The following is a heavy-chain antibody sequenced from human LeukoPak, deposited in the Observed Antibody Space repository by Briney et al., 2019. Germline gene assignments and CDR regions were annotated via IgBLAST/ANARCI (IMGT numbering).Heavy chain of an antibody. D-gene: IGHD6-19*01. J-gene: IGHJ6*02. Sequence: GGSLRLSCAASGFIFSSYAMHWVRQAPGKGLEWVAVISYDGSNKYYADSVKGRFTISRDNSKNTLYLQMNSLRAEDTAVYYCARVYKAVAGDYYGMDVWGQGTTVTVSS. CDR2: ISYDGSNK. CDR3: ARVYKAVAGDYYGMDV. V-gene: IGHV3-30-3*01. CDR1: GFIFSSYA.